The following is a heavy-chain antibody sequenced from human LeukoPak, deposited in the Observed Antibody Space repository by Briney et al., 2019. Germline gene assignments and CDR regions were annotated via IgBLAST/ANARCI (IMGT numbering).Heavy chain of an antibody. Sequence: GGSLRLSCAASGFTFSSYNMNWVRQAPGKGLEWVSSISSSSNYIYYTDSVKGRFTISRDNAKNPLYLQMNSLRAEDTAVYYCATHSDLYSSGWYSYFQHWGQGTLVTVSS. D-gene: IGHD6-19*01. CDR1: GFTFSSYN. CDR2: ISSSSNYI. CDR3: ATHSDLYSSGWYSYFQH. J-gene: IGHJ1*01. V-gene: IGHV3-21*01.